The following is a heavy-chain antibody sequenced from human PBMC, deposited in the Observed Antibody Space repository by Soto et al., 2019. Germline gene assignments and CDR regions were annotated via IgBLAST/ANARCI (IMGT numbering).Heavy chain of an antibody. V-gene: IGHV4-39*01. CDR2: IYYSGST. CDR3: ARKDPVGIAARPSGWFDP. D-gene: IGHD6-6*01. J-gene: IGHJ5*02. Sequence: QLQLQESGPGLVKPSETLSLTCTVSGGSISSNSYYWGWIRQPPGKGLEWIGSIYYSGSTYYNPSLMSRVTISVDTSKNQFSLKLSSVTAADTAVYYCARKDPVGIAARPSGWFDPWGQGTLVTVSS. CDR1: GGSISSNSYY.